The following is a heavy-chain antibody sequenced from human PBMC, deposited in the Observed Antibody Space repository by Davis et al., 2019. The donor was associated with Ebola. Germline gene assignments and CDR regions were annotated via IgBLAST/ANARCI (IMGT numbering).Heavy chain of an antibody. CDR2: INDSGNT. CDR1: GGSFSGYY. V-gene: IGHV4-34*01. J-gene: IGHJ4*02. CDR3: ARTTRGSGWFLDF. D-gene: IGHD6-19*01. Sequence: SETLSLTCAVYGGSFSGYYWSWIRQPPGKGLEWIGEINDSGNTNYNPSLKSRVTVSVDTSKNQFSLMMRSLTAADTAVYYCARTTRGSGWFLDFWGRGTLVTVSS.